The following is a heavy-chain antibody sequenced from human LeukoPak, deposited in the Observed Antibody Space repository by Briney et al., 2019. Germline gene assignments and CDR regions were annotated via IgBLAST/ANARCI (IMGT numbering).Heavy chain of an antibody. D-gene: IGHD1-26*01. CDR3: AKDNRGTYSRFDY. V-gene: IGHV3-9*01. CDR1: GFTFDDYA. CDR2: TNWNSGSI. J-gene: IGHJ4*02. Sequence: QAGGSLRLSCAASGFTFDDYAMHWVRHAPGKGLEWVSGTNWNSGSIGYADSVKGRFTISRDNAKNSLYLQMNSLRAEDTALYYCAKDNRGTYSRFDYWGQGTLVTVSS.